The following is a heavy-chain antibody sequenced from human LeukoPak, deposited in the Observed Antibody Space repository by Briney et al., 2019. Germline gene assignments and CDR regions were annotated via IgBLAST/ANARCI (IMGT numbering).Heavy chain of an antibody. J-gene: IGHJ6*02. CDR3: ARSPDYDFWSGYYTYYYYGMDV. D-gene: IGHD3-3*01. CDR2: IYYSGST. CDR1: GGSISSSSYY. V-gene: IGHV4-39*01. Sequence: SETLSLTCTVSGGSISSSSYYWGWIRQPPGKGLEWIGSIYYSGSTYYNPSLKSRVTISVDTSKNQFSLKLSSVTAADTAVYYCARSPDYDFWSGYYTYYYYGMDVWGQGTTATVSS.